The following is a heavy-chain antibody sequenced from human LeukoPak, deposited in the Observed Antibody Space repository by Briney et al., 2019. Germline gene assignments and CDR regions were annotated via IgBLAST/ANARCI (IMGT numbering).Heavy chain of an antibody. CDR2: IYHSGST. Sequence: PSETLSLTCAVSGGSISSGGYSWSWIRQPPGKGLEWIGEIYHSGSTNYNPSLKSRVTISVDKSKNQFSLKLSSVTAADTAVYYCARYDPRYYYYGMDVWGQGTTVTVSS. J-gene: IGHJ6*02. V-gene: IGHV4-30-2*01. CDR1: GGSISSGGYS. D-gene: IGHD1-1*01. CDR3: ARYDPRYYYYGMDV.